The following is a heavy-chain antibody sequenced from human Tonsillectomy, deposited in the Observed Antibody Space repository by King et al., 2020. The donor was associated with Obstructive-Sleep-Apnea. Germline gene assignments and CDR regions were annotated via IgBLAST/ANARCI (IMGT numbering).Heavy chain of an antibody. V-gene: IGHV3-49*04. CDR2: IRSKGYGGTT. CDR3: TRVGGCGRTSCYYDY. CDR1: GFTFGDYA. D-gene: IGHD2-2*01. Sequence: VQLVESGGGLVQPGRSLRLSCTGSGFTFGDYAMSWVRQAPGKGLEWVGFIRSKGYGGTTEYAATVKGRLSISRDDSKDIAYLQMNSLQTEDTAVYYCTRVGGCGRTSCYYDYWGQGTLVTVSS. J-gene: IGHJ4*02.